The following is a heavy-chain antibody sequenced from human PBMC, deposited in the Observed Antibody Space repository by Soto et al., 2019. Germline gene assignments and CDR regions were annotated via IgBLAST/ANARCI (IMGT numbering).Heavy chain of an antibody. J-gene: IGHJ6*02. CDR2: IYYSGST. D-gene: IGHD2-15*01. V-gene: IGHV4-61*01. CDR1: GGSVSSGSYY. CDR3: ARVGYCSGGSCYDYYGMDV. Sequence: QVQLQESGPGLVKPSETLSLTCTVSGGSVSSGSYYWSWIRQPPGKGLEWIGYIYYSGSTNYNPSLKSRVTISVDTSKHQFSLKLSSVTAADTAVYYCARVGYCSGGSCYDYYGMDVWGQGTTVTVSS.